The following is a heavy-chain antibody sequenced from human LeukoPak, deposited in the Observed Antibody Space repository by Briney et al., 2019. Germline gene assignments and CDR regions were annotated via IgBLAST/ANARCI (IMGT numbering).Heavy chain of an antibody. J-gene: IGHJ4*02. D-gene: IGHD4-17*01. V-gene: IGHV3-23*01. CDR1: GLTFSSYE. CDR2: ISASGGST. CDR3: AKDRAAYGDNPLFDY. Sequence: GGSLRLSCAASGLTFSSYEMNWVRQAPGKGVEWVSAISASGGSTYYADSVKVRFTISRDNSKNTLYLQMDSLRAHDTAIYYCAKDRAAYGDNPLFDYWGQGTLVTVSS.